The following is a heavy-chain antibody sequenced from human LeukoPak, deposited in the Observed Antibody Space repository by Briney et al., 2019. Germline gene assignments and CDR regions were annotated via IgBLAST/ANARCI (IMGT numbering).Heavy chain of an antibody. D-gene: IGHD3-22*01. CDR1: GYTFTGYY. CDR3: ARGEMYYDSSGYNY. CDR2: INPNSGGT. V-gene: IGHV1-2*06. Sequence: ASVKVSCKASGYTFTGYYMHWARQAPGQGLEWMGRINPNSGGTNYAQKFQGRVTMTRDTSISTAYLELSRLRSDDTAVYYCARGEMYYDSSGYNYWGQGTLVTVSS. J-gene: IGHJ4*02.